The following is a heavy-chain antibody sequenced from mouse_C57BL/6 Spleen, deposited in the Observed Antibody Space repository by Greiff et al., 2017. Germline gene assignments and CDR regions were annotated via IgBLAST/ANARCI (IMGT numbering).Heavy chain of an antibody. CDR3: VRGGTTVVATDFDY. CDR2: IRSKSNNYAT. CDR1: GFSFNTYA. J-gene: IGHJ2*01. Sequence: EVQRVESGGGLVQPKGSLKLSCAASGFSFNTYAMNWVRQAPGKGLEWVARIRSKSNNYATYYADSVKDRFTISRDDSESMLYLQMNNLKTEDTAMYYCVRGGTTVVATDFDYWGQGTTLTVSS. D-gene: IGHD1-1*01. V-gene: IGHV10-1*01.